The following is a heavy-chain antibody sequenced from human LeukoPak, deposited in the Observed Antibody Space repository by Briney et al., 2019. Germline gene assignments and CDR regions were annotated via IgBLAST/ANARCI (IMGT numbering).Heavy chain of an antibody. CDR3: STTPGAYYYYHMDV. Sequence: GGSLRLSCAASGFTFSTYVMTWVRQAPGKGLEWVSAILGSGGGTYYTDSVKGRFTISRDNSKNTLYLQMNSLRAEDTAVYYCSTTPGAYYYYHMDVWGQGTTVTVSS. V-gene: IGHV3-23*01. CDR1: GFTFSTYV. CDR2: ILGSGGGT. J-gene: IGHJ6*02. D-gene: IGHD3-10*01.